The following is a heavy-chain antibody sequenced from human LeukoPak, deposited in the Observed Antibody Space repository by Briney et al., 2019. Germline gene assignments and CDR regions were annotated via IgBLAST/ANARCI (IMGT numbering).Heavy chain of an antibody. CDR1: GFTFSSYA. J-gene: IGHJ4*02. V-gene: IGHV3-23*01. CDR3: AKAMSHFWSGYSY. Sequence: PGGSLRLSCAASGFTFSSYAMSWVRQAPGKGLEWVSTINGDAGNTYYADSVKGRFTISRDSSENTLYLQMNSLRAEDSAIYYCAKAMSHFWSGYSYWGQGTLVTVSS. D-gene: IGHD3-3*02. CDR2: INGDAGNT.